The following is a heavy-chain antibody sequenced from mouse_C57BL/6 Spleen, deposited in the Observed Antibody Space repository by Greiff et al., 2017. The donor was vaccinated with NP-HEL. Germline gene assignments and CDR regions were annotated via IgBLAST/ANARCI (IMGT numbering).Heavy chain of an antibody. D-gene: IGHD2-4*01. Sequence: QVQLKESGAELVKPGASVKISCKASGYAFSSYWMNWVKQRPGKGLEWIGQIYPGDGDTNYNGKFKGKATLTADKSSSTAYMQLSSLTSEDSAVYFCARSGDYDVKDYFDYWGQGTTLTVSS. V-gene: IGHV1-80*01. CDR2: IYPGDGDT. CDR1: GYAFSSYW. J-gene: IGHJ2*01. CDR3: ARSGDYDVKDYFDY.